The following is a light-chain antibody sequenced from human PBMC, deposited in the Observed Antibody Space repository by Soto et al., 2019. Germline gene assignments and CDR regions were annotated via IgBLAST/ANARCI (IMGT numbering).Light chain of an antibody. CDR1: QTVSGSH. J-gene: IGKJ2*01. V-gene: IGKV3-20*01. CDR3: QQYGGAPPEYP. Sequence: IVLTQSPGTLSLSPGERATLSCRASQTVSGSHLAWYQQKPGQAPRLIIYGASTRPTGIPDRFSGSGSGTDFTHTITRLEPEDFAVYYCQQYGGAPPEYPFGQGTKLEIK. CDR2: GAS.